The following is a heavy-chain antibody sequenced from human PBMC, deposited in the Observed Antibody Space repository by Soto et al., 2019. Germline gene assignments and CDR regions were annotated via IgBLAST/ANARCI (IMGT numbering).Heavy chain of an antibody. CDR1: GYTFSNYG. D-gene: IGHD2-2*01. CDR3: ARVVPGAEAWFGP. CDR2: ISLYSDGT. V-gene: IGHV1-18*01. J-gene: IGHJ5*02. Sequence: QVQLVQSGGEVKRPGASVKVSCKTSGYTFSNYGITWVRQAPGQPLAWLGGISLYSDGTNYAQKFQGRVSITTDTSTTTAYMELRSLRSDDTAVYYCARVVPGAEAWFGPWGQGTLVTVSS.